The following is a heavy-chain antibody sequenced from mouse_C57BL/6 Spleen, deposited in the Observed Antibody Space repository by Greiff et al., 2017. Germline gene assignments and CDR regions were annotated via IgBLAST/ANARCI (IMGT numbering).Heavy chain of an antibody. V-gene: IGHV1-4*01. Sequence: QVQLQQSGAELARPGASVKMSCKASGYTFTSYTMHWVKQRPGQGLEWIGYINPSSGYTKYNQKFKDKATLTADKSSSTAYMQLSSLTSEDAAVYYCARLDGYPFAYWGQGTLVTVSA. CDR2: INPSSGYT. J-gene: IGHJ3*01. D-gene: IGHD2-3*01. CDR3: ARLDGYPFAY. CDR1: GYTFTSYT.